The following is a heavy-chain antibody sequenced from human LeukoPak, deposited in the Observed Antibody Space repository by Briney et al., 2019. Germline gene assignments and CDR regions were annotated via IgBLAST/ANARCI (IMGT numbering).Heavy chain of an antibody. CDR1: GGSISSGGYY. CDR2: IYYSGST. CDR3: ASTSYVDTAMAPDAFDI. J-gene: IGHJ3*02. Sequence: SQTLSLTCTVSGGSISSGGYYWSWIRQRPGKGLERIGYIYYSGSTYYNPSLKSRVTISVDTSKNQFSLKLSSVTAADTAVYYCASTSYVDTAMAPDAFDIWGQGTMVTVSS. V-gene: IGHV4-31*03. D-gene: IGHD5-18*01.